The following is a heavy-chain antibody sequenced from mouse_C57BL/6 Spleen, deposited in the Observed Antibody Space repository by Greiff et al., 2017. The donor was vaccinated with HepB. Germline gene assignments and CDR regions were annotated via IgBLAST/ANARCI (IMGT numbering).Heavy chain of an antibody. CDR3: AIYYDYYYYAMDY. J-gene: IGHJ4*01. V-gene: IGHV1-82*01. D-gene: IGHD2-4*01. Sequence: QVHVKQSGPELVKPGASVKISCKASGYAFSSSWMNWVKQRPGKGLEWIGRIYPGDGDTNYNGKFKGKATLTADKSSSTAYMQLSSLTSEDSAVYFCAIYYDYYYYAMDYWGQGTSVTVSS. CDR2: IYPGDGDT. CDR1: GYAFSSSW.